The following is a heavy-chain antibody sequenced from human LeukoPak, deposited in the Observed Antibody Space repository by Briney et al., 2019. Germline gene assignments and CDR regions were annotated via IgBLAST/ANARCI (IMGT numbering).Heavy chain of an antibody. CDR2: ISGNGNT. J-gene: IGHJ5*02. CDR1: GFTFSSYA. V-gene: IGHV3-23*01. Sequence: GGSLRLSCAASGFTFSSYAMSWVRQAPGKGLEWVSGISGNGNTYYADSVKGRFTISRDTSKDTLYLEMNSLRAEDTAVYYCAKDGRSSSWHWDPWGQGTLVTVSS. D-gene: IGHD6-13*01. CDR3: AKDGRSSSWHWDP.